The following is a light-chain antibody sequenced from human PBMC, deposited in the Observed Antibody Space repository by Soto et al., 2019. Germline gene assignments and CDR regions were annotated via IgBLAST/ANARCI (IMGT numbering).Light chain of an antibody. J-gene: IGLJ3*02. CDR1: RSNIGAGYD. CDR2: GNS. CDR3: QSYDSSLSGWL. Sequence: QSVLTQPPSVSGAPGQRVTISCTGSRSNIGAGYDVHWYQQLPGTAPKLLIYGNSNRPSGVPDRFSGSKSGTSASLAITGLQDEDEADYYCQSYDSSLSGWLFGGGTKVTVL. V-gene: IGLV1-40*01.